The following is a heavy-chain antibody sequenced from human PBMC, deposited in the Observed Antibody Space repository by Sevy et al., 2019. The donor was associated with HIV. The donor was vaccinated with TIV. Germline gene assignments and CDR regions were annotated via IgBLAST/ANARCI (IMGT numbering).Heavy chain of an antibody. D-gene: IGHD2-15*01. Sequence: WGSLRLSCAASGFTFSTHWMSWVRQAPGKGLEWVGNINQDGSEKHYVDSVRGRFTISRDNAKNTLFLQMHSLRAEDRAVDNCAEDSRYCSGIDGRGNAFDYWGQGTLVTVSS. CDR1: GFTFSTHW. CDR2: INQDGSEK. CDR3: AEDSRYCSGIDGRGNAFDY. J-gene: IGHJ4*02. V-gene: IGHV3-7*01.